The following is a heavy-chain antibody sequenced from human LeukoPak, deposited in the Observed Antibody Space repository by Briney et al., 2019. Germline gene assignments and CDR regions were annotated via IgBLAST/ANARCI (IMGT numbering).Heavy chain of an antibody. CDR1: GFTFSSYA. CDR3: AKRTPYSSGSYYFDY. D-gene: IGHD3-22*01. Sequence: GGSLRLSCGVSGFTFSSYAMSWVRQAPGQGLEWVSAISGSGGTTNYADSVKGRLTISRDNSQNTLYLQMNSLRAEDTAVYYCAKRTPYSSGSYYFDYWGQGTLVTVSS. CDR2: ISGSGGTT. J-gene: IGHJ4*02. V-gene: IGHV3-23*01.